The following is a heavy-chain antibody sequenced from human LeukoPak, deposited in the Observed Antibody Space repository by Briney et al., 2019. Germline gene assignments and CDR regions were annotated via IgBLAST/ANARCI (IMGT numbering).Heavy chain of an antibody. J-gene: IGHJ6*03. Sequence: PSETLSLTCAVYGGSFSGYYWSWIRQPPGKGLEWIGEINHSGGTNYNPSLKSRVTISVDTSKNQFSLKLSSVTAADTAVYYCARRPGSYYYDSSGYYYPYYYYMDVWGKGTTVTVSS. CDR2: INHSGGT. CDR3: ARRPGSYYYDSSGYYYPYYYYMDV. CDR1: GGSFSGYY. V-gene: IGHV4-34*01. D-gene: IGHD3-22*01.